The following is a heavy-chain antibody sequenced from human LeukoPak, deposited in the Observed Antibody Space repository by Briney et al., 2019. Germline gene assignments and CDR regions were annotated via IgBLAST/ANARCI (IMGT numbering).Heavy chain of an antibody. J-gene: IGHJ4*02. CDR1: GYTFTTYA. CDR2: IRTNTGSP. V-gene: IGHV7-4-1*02. Sequence: GASVKVSCRASGYTFTTYAINWVRQAPGQGLEYMGWIRTNTGSPTYAQGFTGRFVFSLDTSVNTAYLQISSLKAEDTAVYYCAKGTKPVMTIPDYWGQGILVTVSS. D-gene: IGHD1/OR15-1a*01. CDR3: AKGTKPVMTIPDY.